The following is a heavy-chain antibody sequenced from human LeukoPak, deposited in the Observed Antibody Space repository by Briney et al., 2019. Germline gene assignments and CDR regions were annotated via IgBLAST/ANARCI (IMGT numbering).Heavy chain of an antibody. Sequence: GASVKVSCKASGYTFTSYDINWVRQATGQGLEWRGYMKPSSDKTGYAQKFQGRVTLTWDTSISTAYMELSSLKSEDTAVYYCARWADSPFDYWGQGTLVTVSS. J-gene: IGHJ4*02. CDR2: MKPSSDKT. V-gene: IGHV1-8*01. CDR3: ARWADSPFDY. CDR1: GYTFTSYD.